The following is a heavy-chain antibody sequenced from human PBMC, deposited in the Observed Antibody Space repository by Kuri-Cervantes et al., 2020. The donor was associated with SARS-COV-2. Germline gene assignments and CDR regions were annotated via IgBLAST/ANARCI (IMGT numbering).Heavy chain of an antibody. CDR1: GFTFSGHW. J-gene: IGHJ2*01. CDR3: ARDRAMVVGSSWYFDL. D-gene: IGHD5-18*01. V-gene: IGHV3-74*01. CDR2: INPDGSYT. Sequence: GESLKISCAASGFTFSGHWIHWVRQAPGKGLVWVSRINPDGSYTNNADSVKGRFTISRDNSKNTLYLEMNSLRVEDAAVYYCARDRAMVVGSSWYFDLWGRGTLVTVSS.